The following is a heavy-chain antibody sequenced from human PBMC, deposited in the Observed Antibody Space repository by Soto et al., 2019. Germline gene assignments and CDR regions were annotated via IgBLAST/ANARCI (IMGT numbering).Heavy chain of an antibody. CDR3: ARGRANRNWFDP. Sequence: QVQLQQWGAGLLKPSETLSLTCAVYGGSFSGYYWSWIRQPPGKGLEWIGEINHSGSTNYNPSLKSPVTISVDTSKNQFSLKLSSVTAADTAVYYCARGRANRNWFDPWGQGTLVTVSS. CDR2: INHSGST. J-gene: IGHJ5*02. CDR1: GGSFSGYY. V-gene: IGHV4-34*01.